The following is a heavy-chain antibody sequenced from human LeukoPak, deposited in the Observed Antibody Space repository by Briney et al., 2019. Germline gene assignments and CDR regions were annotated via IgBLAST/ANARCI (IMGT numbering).Heavy chain of an antibody. Sequence: GGSLRLSCAASGFTITTYAMGWVRQAPGKGLEGVSFIIYRGDSTHYADSVKGRFTISRDSSKNKLYLQINSLRGEDTAVYYCAKGRWGLNINNFDIWGQGTVVTVSS. CDR2: IIYRGDST. V-gene: IGHV3-23*01. CDR1: GFTITTYA. CDR3: AKGRWGLNINNFDI. D-gene: IGHD2/OR15-2a*01. J-gene: IGHJ3*02.